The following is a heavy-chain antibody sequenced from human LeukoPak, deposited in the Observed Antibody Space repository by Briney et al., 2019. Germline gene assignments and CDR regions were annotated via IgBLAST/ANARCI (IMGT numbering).Heavy chain of an antibody. CDR2: IHHSGTT. Sequence: SGTLSLTCAVSGGSIRSSNWWSWVRQSPGKGLECIGDIHHSGTTNYSPSLKSRVTISVDTSKNQFSPRLSSVTAADTAVYYCARGFLVGHSPEVYYFDYWGRGTLVTVSS. CDR3: ARGFLVGHSPEVYYFDY. V-gene: IGHV4-4*02. CDR1: GGSIRSSNW. J-gene: IGHJ4*02. D-gene: IGHD1-26*01.